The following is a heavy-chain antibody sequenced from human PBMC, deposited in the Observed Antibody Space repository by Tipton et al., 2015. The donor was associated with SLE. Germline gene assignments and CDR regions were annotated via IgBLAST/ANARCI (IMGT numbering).Heavy chain of an antibody. Sequence: TLSLTCTVSGGSISSHYWSWIRQPPGKGLEWIGHFHTSGGSNYNPSLESRVTMSVDTSKNHFSLKLSAVTAADTAVYFCARGDVDWGQGTLVTVSS. CDR2: FHTSGGS. J-gene: IGHJ4*02. CDR1: GGSISSHY. CDR3: ARGDVD. V-gene: IGHV4-4*08. D-gene: IGHD5-24*01.